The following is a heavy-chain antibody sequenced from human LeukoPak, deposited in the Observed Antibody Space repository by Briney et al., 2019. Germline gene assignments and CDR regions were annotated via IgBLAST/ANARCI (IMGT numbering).Heavy chain of an antibody. D-gene: IGHD1/OR15-1a*01. CDR1: GYTFSNHG. CDR2: ISPHKGNT. Sequence: ASVKVSCKGIGYTFSNHGITWVRQAPGQGLEWIGWISPHKGNTNYQQRLQGRLILTTDASTSTAYMDLRDLRSDDTAIYYCARDQQQGDHYSFYYMDCCGEGTTVIVSS. V-gene: IGHV1-18*01. J-gene: IGHJ6*03. CDR3: ARDQQQGDHYSFYYMDC.